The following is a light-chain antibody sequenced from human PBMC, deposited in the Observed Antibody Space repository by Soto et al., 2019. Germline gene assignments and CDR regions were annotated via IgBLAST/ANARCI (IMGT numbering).Light chain of an antibody. CDR1: QGIGNY. CDR3: QKYNSAPWT. Sequence: DIQMTQSPSSLSASVGDRVTITCRARQGIGNYFAWYQQKPGKVPKLLIYAASTLQSGVPSRFSGSGSGTDFTLTISSLHPEDVATYYCQKYNSAPWTCGQGPKVEIK. V-gene: IGKV1-27*01. J-gene: IGKJ1*01. CDR2: AAS.